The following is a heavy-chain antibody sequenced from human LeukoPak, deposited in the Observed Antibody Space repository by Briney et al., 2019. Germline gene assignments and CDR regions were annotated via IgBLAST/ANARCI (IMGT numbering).Heavy chain of an antibody. CDR1: GGSISGYF. D-gene: IGHD3-22*01. CDR3: ARDQGYYPFDY. Sequence: SETLSLTCTVSGGSISGYFWSWIRQPAGKGLECIGRMYSSGNTNYNPSLKSRVTMSVDTSKNQFSLRLNSVTAADTAVYYCARDQGYYPFDYWGQGTLVTVSS. CDR2: MYSSGNT. V-gene: IGHV4-4*07. J-gene: IGHJ4*02.